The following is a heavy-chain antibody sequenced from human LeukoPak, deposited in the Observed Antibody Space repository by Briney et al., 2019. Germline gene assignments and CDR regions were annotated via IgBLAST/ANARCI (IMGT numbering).Heavy chain of an antibody. J-gene: IGHJ2*01. Sequence: SETLSLTCAVYGGSFSGYYWSWIRQPPGKGLEWIGEINHSGSTNYNPSLKSRVTISVDTSKNQFSLKLSSVTAADTAVYCCARGGSSVRRRYFDLWGRGTLVTVSS. D-gene: IGHD6-6*01. CDR3: ARGGSSVRRRYFDL. CDR1: GGSFSGYY. V-gene: IGHV4-34*01. CDR2: INHSGST.